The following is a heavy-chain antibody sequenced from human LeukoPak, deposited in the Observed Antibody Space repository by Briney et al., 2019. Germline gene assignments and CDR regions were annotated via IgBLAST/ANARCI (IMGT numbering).Heavy chain of an antibody. CDR2: MYTSGST. Sequence: PSETLSLTCTVSGGSISHYYWSWIRQPAGQGLEYIGRMYTSGSTNYNPSLKSRVTISVDTSKNQFSLKLSSVTAADTAVYYCARDRGPAAAIFDYWGQGTLVTVSS. CDR3: ARDRGPAAAIFDY. J-gene: IGHJ4*02. V-gene: IGHV4-4*07. CDR1: GGSISHYY. D-gene: IGHD2-2*01.